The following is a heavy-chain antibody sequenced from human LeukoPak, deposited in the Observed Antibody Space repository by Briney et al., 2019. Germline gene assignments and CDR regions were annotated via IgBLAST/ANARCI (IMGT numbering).Heavy chain of an antibody. D-gene: IGHD2-21*02. V-gene: IGHV4-59*08. J-gene: IGHJ4*02. CDR2: LYYTGNT. CDR3: ARSCGGDCLTPLTFDS. Sequence: SETLAHTGTVSGDSISTYYWSWNRQPPGHGLEWIGYLYYTGNTNYNPSLKSRVTISLDTSKNQFSLKLNAVTAADTAVYSCARSCGGDCLTPLTFDSWGGGTLVTVSS. CDR1: GDSISTYY.